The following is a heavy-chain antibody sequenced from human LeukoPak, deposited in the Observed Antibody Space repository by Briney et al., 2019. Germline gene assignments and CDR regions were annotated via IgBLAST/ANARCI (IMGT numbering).Heavy chain of an antibody. V-gene: IGHV3-9*01. D-gene: IGHD1-26*01. CDR3: ARDVLGATDAFDI. CDR2: ISWNSGSI. J-gene: IGHJ3*02. Sequence: GGSLRLSCAASGFTFDDYAMHWVRQAPGKGLEWVSGISWNSGSIGYADSVKGRFTISRDNAKNSLYLQMNSLRAEDTAVYYCARDVLGATDAFDIWGQGTMVTVSS. CDR1: GFTFDDYA.